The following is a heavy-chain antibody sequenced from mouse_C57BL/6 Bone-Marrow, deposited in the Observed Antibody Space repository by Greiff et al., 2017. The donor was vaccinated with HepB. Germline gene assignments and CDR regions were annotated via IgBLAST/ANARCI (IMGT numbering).Heavy chain of an antibody. CDR1: GFSFNTYA. CDR2: IRSKSNNYAT. D-gene: IGHD2-4*01. CDR3: VRDYPSFAY. J-gene: IGHJ3*01. Sequence: EVKLMESGGGLVQPKGSLKLSCAASGFSFNTYAMNWVRQAPGKGLEWVARIRSKSNNYATYYADSVKDRFTISRDDSESMLYLQMNNLKTEDTAMYYCVRDYPSFAYWGQGTLVTVSA. V-gene: IGHV10-1*01.